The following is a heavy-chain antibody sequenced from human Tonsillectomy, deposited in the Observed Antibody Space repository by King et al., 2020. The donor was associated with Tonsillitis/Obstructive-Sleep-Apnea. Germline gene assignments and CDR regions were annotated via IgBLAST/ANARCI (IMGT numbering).Heavy chain of an antibody. CDR2: MYYSGST. Sequence: LQLQESGPGLVKPSETLSLTCTVSGDSITSSSYYWAWIRQPPGKGLEWIGSMYYSGSTYYKPSLKSRVTISVDTSKNQFSLRLSSVTAADTAVYYCATTGGRGAFGIWGQGTVVTVSS. J-gene: IGHJ3*02. V-gene: IGHV4-39*01. CDR1: GDSITSSSYY. CDR3: ATTGGRGAFGI. D-gene: IGHD3-10*01.